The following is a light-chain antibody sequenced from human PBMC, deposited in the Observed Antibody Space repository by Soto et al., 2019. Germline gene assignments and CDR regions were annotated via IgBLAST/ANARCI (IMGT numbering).Light chain of an antibody. Sequence: DIQMTQSPSSLSAFAGDRITITCRASQSISTYLNWYQQKPGKAPKLLIHAASSLQSGVPSRFSGSGSGTDFTLTITSLQPEDFETYYCQQSYSTPYTFGQGTKLEIK. J-gene: IGKJ2*01. CDR3: QQSYSTPYT. CDR1: QSISTY. V-gene: IGKV1-39*01. CDR2: AAS.